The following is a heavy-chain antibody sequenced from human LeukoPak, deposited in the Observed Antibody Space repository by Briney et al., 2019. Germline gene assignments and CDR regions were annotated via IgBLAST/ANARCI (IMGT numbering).Heavy chain of an antibody. J-gene: IGHJ5*02. CDR1: GYSISSGYY. D-gene: IGHD1-7*01. Sequence: KPSETLSLTCAVSGYSISSGYYWGWIRQPPGKGREWIGSIYHSGSTYYNPSLKNRVTISVDTSKNQFSLKLSSVTAADTAVYYCARLGTTDNWFDPWGQGTLVTVSS. CDR2: IYHSGST. CDR3: ARLGTTDNWFDP. V-gene: IGHV4-38-2*01.